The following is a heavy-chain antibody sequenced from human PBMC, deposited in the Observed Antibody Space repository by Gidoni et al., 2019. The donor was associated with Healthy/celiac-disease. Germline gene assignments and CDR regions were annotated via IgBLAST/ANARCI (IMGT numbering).Heavy chain of an antibody. J-gene: IGHJ5*02. D-gene: IGHD2-15*01. Sequence: QVQLVESGGGVVQPGRSLRLSCAASGFTFSSYGMHWVRQAPGKGLEWVAVISYDGSNKYYADSVKGRFTISRDNSKNTLYLQMNSRRAEDTAVYYCAKRGAYCSGGSCYLDPWGQGTLVTVSS. CDR2: ISYDGSNK. CDR1: GFTFSSYG. V-gene: IGHV3-30*18. CDR3: AKRGAYCSGGSCYLDP.